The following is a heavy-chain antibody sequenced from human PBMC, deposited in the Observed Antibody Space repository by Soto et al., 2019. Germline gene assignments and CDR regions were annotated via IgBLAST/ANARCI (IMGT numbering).Heavy chain of an antibody. Sequence: ASVNVSCKSSGYTFSNYCIHWVRQAPGQRLEWMGWINAGNGNTKYSEKFQGRVTITRDTSASTAYMELSSLRSEDTAVYYCARSGYSSGWYHWYFDFWGRGTLVTVSS. J-gene: IGHJ2*01. CDR2: INAGNGNT. D-gene: IGHD6-19*01. CDR1: GYTFSNYC. CDR3: ARSGYSSGWYHWYFDF. V-gene: IGHV1-3*01.